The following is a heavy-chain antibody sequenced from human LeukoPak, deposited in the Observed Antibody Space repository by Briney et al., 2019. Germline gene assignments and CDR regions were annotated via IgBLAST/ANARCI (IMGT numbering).Heavy chain of an antibody. V-gene: IGHV4-34*01. D-gene: IGHD6-13*01. J-gene: IGHJ3*02. CDR3: ARVSFGHPSTYSSSWHGWRWSRAFDI. CDR1: GGSFSGYY. CDR2: INHSGST. Sequence: SETLSLTCAVYGGSFSGYYWSWIRQPPGKGLEWIGEINHSGSTNYNPSLKSRVTISVDTSKNQFSLKLSSVTAADTAVYYCARVSFGHPSTYSSSWHGWRWSRAFDIWGQGTMVTVSS.